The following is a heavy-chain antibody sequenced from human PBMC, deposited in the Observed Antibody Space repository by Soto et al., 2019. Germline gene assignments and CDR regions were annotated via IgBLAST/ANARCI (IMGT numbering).Heavy chain of an antibody. CDR1: GFIFENFG. D-gene: IGHD1-26*01. CDR2: ISGSGFKK. CDR3: AKNQGVELVPLATVDWFDP. V-gene: IGHV3-23*01. Sequence: GGSLRLSCAASGFIFENFGMSWVRQAPGRGLEWISSISGSGFKKYYADSVKGRFTISRDNSKSTVYLELNNLSAEDTAVHHCAKNQGVELVPLATVDWFDPWGQGSLVTVSS. J-gene: IGHJ5*02.